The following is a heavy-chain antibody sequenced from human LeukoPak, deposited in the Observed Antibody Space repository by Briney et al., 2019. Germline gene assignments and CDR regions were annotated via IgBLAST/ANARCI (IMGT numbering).Heavy chain of an antibody. CDR2: IYTSGST. CDR1: GGSISSYY. V-gene: IGHV4-4*07. J-gene: IGHJ5*02. CDR3: ARDVVVVPAAVWYNWFDP. Sequence: SETLSLTCTVSGGSISSYYWSWIRHPAGKGLEWIGRIYTSGSTNYNPSLKSRVTMSVDTSKNQFSLKLSSVTAADTAVYYCARDVVVVPAAVWYNWFDPWGQGTLVTVSS. D-gene: IGHD2-2*01.